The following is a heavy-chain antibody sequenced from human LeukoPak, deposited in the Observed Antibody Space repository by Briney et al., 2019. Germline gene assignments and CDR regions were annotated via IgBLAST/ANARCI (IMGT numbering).Heavy chain of an antibody. CDR1: GGSISSYY. CDR2: IYYSGST. D-gene: IGHD6-13*01. J-gene: IGHJ6*03. CDR3: ARDKAAAGTYYYYYMDV. V-gene: IGHV4-59*01. Sequence: SETLSLTCTVSGGSISSYYWSWIRQPPGKGLEWIGYIYYSGSTNYNPSLKSRVTTSVDTSKNQFSLKLSSVTAADTAVYYCARDKAAAGTYYYYYMDVWGKGTTVTVSS.